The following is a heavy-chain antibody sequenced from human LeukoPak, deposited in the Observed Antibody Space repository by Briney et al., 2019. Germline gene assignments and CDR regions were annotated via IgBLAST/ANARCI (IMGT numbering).Heavy chain of an antibody. J-gene: IGHJ4*02. V-gene: IGHV1-18*01. D-gene: IGHD5-12*01. CDR1: GYTFTSYG. CDR3: ARVVATIRGGRLTDY. CDR2: ISAYNGNT. Sequence: GASVKVSCKASGYTFTSYGISWVRQAPGQGLEWMGWISAYNGNTNYAQKLQGRVTMTTDTSTSTAYMELRSLRSDDTAVYYCARVVATIRGGRLTDYWGQGTLVTVSS.